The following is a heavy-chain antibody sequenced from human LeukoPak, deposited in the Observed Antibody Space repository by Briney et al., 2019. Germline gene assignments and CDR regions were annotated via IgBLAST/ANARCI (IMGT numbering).Heavy chain of an antibody. CDR1: GYTFTSYG. V-gene: IGHV1-18*01. J-gene: IGHJ4*02. CDR3: ARDLNYDYVWGSYRPPDY. Sequence: GASGKVSCKASGYTFTSYGISWVRQAPGQGLEWMGWISAYNGNTNYAQKLQGRVTMTTDTSTSTAYMELRSLRSDDTAVYYCARDLNYDYVWGSYRPPDYWGQGTLVTVSS. CDR2: ISAYNGNT. D-gene: IGHD3-16*02.